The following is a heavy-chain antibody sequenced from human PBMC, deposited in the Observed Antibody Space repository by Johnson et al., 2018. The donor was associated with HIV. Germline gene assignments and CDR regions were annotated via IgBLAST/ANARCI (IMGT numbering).Heavy chain of an antibody. CDR1: GFTFGNYA. CDR2: IRSKTYGGTT. CDR3: AKDIGEGYNRWGGLDI. V-gene: IGHV3-49*04. D-gene: IGHD5-24*01. Sequence: VQVVESGGGLVQPGRSLRLSCKTSGFTFGNYAINWVRQAPGKGLEWIGFIRSKTYGGTTKYAASVTGRFTISRDDSKSIAYLPMNSRRAEDTDGNYCAKDIGEGYNRWGGLDIWGQGTMVTVSS. J-gene: IGHJ3*02.